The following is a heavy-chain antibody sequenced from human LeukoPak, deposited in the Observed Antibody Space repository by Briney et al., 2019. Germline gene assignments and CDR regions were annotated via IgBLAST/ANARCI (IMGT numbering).Heavy chain of an antibody. CDR2: INHSGST. Sequence: PSETLSPTCAVYGGSFSGYYWSWIRQPPGKGLEWIGEINHSGSTNYNPSLKSRVTISVDTSKNQFSLKLSSVTAADTAVYYCAREGPPGIATPYYYYYMDVWGKGTTVTISS. D-gene: IGHD6-13*01. J-gene: IGHJ6*03. CDR3: AREGPPGIATPYYYYYMDV. V-gene: IGHV4-34*01. CDR1: GGSFSGYY.